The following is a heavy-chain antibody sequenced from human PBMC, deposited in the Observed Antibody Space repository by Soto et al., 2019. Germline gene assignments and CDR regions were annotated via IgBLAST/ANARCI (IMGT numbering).Heavy chain of an antibody. V-gene: IGHV1-3*01. Sequence: ASVKVSCKASGYTFTSYAMHWVRQAPGQRLEWMGWINAGNGNTKYSQKFQGRVTITRDTSASTAYMELSSLRSEDTAVYYCASDCDSSGYYYHWGQGTLVTVSS. J-gene: IGHJ5*02. CDR2: INAGNGNT. CDR1: GYTFTSYA. D-gene: IGHD3-22*01. CDR3: ASDCDSSGYYYH.